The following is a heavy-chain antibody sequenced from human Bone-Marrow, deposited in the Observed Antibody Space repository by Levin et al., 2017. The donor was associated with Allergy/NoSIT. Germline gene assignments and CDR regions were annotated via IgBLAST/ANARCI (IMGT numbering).Heavy chain of an antibody. CDR2: ISSSGSTI. V-gene: IGHV3-48*03. D-gene: IGHD3-16*01. CDR1: GFTFSSYE. J-gene: IGHJ3*02. Sequence: GESLKISCAASGFTFSSYEMNWVRQAPGKGLEWVSYISSSGSTIYYADSVKGRFTISRDNAKNSLYLQMNSLRAEDTAVYYCARGAFMITQHAFDIWGQGTMVTVSS. CDR3: ARGAFMITQHAFDI.